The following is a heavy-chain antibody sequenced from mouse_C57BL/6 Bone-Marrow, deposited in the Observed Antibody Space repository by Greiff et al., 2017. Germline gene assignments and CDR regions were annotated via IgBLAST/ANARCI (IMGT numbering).Heavy chain of an antibody. D-gene: IGHD1-1*01. CDR2: IDPSDSAT. J-gene: IGHJ1*03. CDR3: ARHYYSSSCWYCDV. V-gene: IGHV1-52*01. Sequence: VQLQQPGAELVRPGSSVKLSCKASGYTFTSYWMHLVKPRPIQGLEWIGNIDPSDSATHYNQKFKAKAPLTVDNSSSTAYMQLSSLTSEDSAVFYCARHYYSSSCWYCDVWGTDTTLTVST. CDR1: GYTFTSYW.